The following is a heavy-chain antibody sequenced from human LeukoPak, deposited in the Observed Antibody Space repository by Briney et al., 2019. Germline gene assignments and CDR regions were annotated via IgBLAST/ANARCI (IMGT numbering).Heavy chain of an antibody. J-gene: IGHJ5*02. CDR3: AKGVSGEGSYSNWFDP. D-gene: IGHD1-26*01. CDR2: ISWNSGSI. V-gene: IGHV3-9*01. CDR1: GFTFDDYA. Sequence: GGSLRLSCAASGFTFDDYAMHWVRQAPGKGLEWVSGISWNSGSIGYADSVKGRFTISRDNAKNSLYLQMNSLRAEDTALYYCAKGVSGEGSYSNWFDPWGQGTLVTVSS.